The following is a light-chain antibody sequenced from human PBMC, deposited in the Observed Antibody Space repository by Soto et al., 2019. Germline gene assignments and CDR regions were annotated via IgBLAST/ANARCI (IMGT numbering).Light chain of an antibody. CDR1: QSVSSSY. V-gene: IGKV3-20*01. Sequence: EIVLTQSPGNLSLSPGERATLSCRASQSVSSSYLAWYQQKPGQTPRLLIYGASSRATGITDRFSGSGSGTDFTLTISRLEPEDFAVYYCQQYGSSPYTFGQGTKLEIK. CDR2: GAS. CDR3: QQYGSSPYT. J-gene: IGKJ2*01.